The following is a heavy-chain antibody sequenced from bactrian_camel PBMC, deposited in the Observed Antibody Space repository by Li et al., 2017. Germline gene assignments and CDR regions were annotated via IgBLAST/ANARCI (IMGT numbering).Heavy chain of an antibody. J-gene: IGHJ4*01. CDR2: ISAGGSSK. CDR3: TTWWQSQN. Sequence: VQLVESGGDLVQPGGSLRLSCATSGFTFSTSPMTWVRQTPGKGLEWVSGISAGGSSKYYADAVKGRFTISRDNAKNTVYLQMNSLKPEDTALYYCTTWWQSQNWGQGTQVTVS. D-gene: IGHD7*01. V-gene: IGHV3S40*01. CDR1: GFTFSTSP.